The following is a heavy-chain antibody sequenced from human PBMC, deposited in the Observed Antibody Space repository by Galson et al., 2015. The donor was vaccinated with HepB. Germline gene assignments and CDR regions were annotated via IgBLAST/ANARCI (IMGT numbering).Heavy chain of an antibody. CDR3: AIGRELAEYFQH. Sequence: SLRLSCAASGFTFSDYYMSWIRQAPGKGLEWVSYISSSSSYTNYADSVKGRFTISRDNAKNSLYLQMNSLRAEDTAVYYCAIGRELAEYFQHWGQGTLVTVSS. CDR1: GFTFSDYY. J-gene: IGHJ1*01. CDR2: ISSSSSYT. D-gene: IGHD1-7*01. V-gene: IGHV3-11*03.